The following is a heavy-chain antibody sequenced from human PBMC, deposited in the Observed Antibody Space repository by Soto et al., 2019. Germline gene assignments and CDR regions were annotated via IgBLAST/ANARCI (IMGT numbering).Heavy chain of an antibody. Sequence: EVQLVESGGGLVQPGGSLRRSCAASGFTFSTYRMNWVRQAPGKGLEWVSYISSSSTTTYYADSVRGRFTSSRDNAKNSLYLQMNSLRAEGTAVYYWAVGKFDYWGRGPLLTVSS. J-gene: IGHJ4*02. CDR2: ISSSSTTT. CDR3: AVGKFDY. CDR1: GFTFSTYR. V-gene: IGHV3-48*01.